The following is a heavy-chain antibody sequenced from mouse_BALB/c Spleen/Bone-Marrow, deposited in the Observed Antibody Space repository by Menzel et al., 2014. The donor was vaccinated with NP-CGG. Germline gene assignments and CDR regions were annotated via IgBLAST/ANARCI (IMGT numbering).Heavy chain of an antibody. Sequence: VQLQQSGAELVQPGAPVKLSCKASGYTFTNYWMNWVKQRPGRGLEWIGRIDPSDSETHYNQKFKDKATLTVDKSSSTAYIQVSSLTSEDSAVYHCARALGDGYYYAMDYWGQGTSVTVSS. CDR2: IDPSDSET. CDR1: GYTFTNYW. V-gene: IGHV1-69*02. D-gene: IGHD2-3*01. J-gene: IGHJ4*01. CDR3: ARALGDGYYYAMDY.